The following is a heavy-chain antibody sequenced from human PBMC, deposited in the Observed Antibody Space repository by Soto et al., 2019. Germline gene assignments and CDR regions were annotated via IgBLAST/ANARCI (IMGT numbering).Heavy chain of an antibody. CDR1: GFTFSDYA. CDR2: VSHDGRNT. V-gene: IGHV3-30*18. Sequence: VQLVESGGGVVQPGRSLRLSCAASGFTFSDYAMHWVRQAPGKGLEWVAVVSHDGRNTDYADSVKGRFTTSRDSSKNTVSLEMTSLRAEDMAVYYCAKGGRQWLVTSDFNYWGQGALVTVSS. J-gene: IGHJ4*02. CDR3: AKGGRQWLVTSDFNY. D-gene: IGHD6-19*01.